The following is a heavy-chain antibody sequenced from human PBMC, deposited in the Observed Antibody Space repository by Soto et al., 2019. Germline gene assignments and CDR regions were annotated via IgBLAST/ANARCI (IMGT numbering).Heavy chain of an antibody. J-gene: IGHJ4*02. CDR3: AREIRNYASSVAY. Sequence: QVPLVQSGTEVKMPGASVKLSCKASGYVFASYPIHWLRRAPGQGLEWMGWINGGNGNTRYARKFQDRVAITRDTSAKTVYMELSSLGSEDTAVYYCAREIRNYASSVAYWGQGTPVTVSS. CDR1: GYVFASYP. V-gene: IGHV1-3*01. D-gene: IGHD3-22*01. CDR2: INGGNGNT.